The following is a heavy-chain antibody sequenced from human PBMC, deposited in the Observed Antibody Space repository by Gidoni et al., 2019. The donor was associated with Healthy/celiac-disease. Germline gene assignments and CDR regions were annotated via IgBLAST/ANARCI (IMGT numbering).Heavy chain of an antibody. CDR3: ARDYDYVWGSYHPIDY. CDR1: GFTFSSYS. V-gene: IGHV3-48*02. CDR2: ISSSSSTI. Sequence: EVQLVESGGGLVQPGGSLRLSCAASGFTFSSYSMNWVRQAPGKGLEWVSYISSSSSTIYYADSVKGRFTISRDNAKNSLYLQMNSLRDEDTAVYYCARDYDYVWGSYHPIDYWGQGTLVTVSS. J-gene: IGHJ4*02. D-gene: IGHD3-16*02.